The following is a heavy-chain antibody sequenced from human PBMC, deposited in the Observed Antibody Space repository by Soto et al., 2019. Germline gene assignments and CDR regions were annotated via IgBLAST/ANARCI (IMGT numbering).Heavy chain of an antibody. V-gene: IGHV3-11*01. CDR2: ISSSGSSI. D-gene: IGHD3-10*01. CDR3: ARVRFGEWGYAMDV. Sequence: QVQLVESGGGVVKPGGSLRLSCAASGLTFSDSYLNWIRHAPGKGLEWLAYISSSGSSIFYAGSVKGRFTISRDNAKNSLYLHMSSLIAEDTAMYYCARVRFGEWGYAMDVWGQGTTVTVSS. J-gene: IGHJ6*02. CDR1: GLTFSDSY.